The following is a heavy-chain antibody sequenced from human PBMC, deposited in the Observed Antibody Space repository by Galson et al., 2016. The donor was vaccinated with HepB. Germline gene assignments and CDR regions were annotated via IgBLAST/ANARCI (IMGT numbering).Heavy chain of an antibody. CDR2: IKQDGSEK. CDR1: GFTFSKYW. CDR3: VREDVGGFDP. V-gene: IGHV3-7*01. D-gene: IGHD3-16*01. J-gene: IGHJ5*02. Sequence: SLRLSCAASGFTFSKYWMSWVRQAPGKRLEWVANIKQDGSEKDYVDSVKGRFTISRDNAKNSLYLQMNRLRAEDTAVYYCVREDVGGFDPWGQGTLVTVSS.